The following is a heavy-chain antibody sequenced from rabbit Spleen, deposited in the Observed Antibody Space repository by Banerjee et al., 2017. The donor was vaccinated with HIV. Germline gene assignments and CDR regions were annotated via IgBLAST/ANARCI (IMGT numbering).Heavy chain of an antibody. CDR2: INTATGKP. V-gene: IGHV1S45*01. D-gene: IGHD1-1*01. CDR1: GFSFSDRDV. Sequence: QQQLEESGGGLVKPGGTLTLTCTVSGFSFSDRDVMCWVRQAPGKGLEWIACINTATGKPVYASWAKGRFTISKTSSTTVTLQMTSLTAADTATYFCARDLPGVIGWNFNLWGQGTLVTVS. CDR3: ARDLPGVIGWNFNL. J-gene: IGHJ4*01.